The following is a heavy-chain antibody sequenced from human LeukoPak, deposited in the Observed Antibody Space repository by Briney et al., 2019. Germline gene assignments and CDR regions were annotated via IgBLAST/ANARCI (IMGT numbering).Heavy chain of an antibody. J-gene: IGHJ6*03. D-gene: IGHD6-13*01. CDR3: ARAAAAGTREPLVYYYYMDV. Sequence: SETLSLTCTVSGGSISSGGYYWSWIRQPPGKGLEWIGYIYHSGSTYYNPSLKSRVTISVDRSKNQFSLKLSSVTAADTAVYYCARAAAAGTREPLVYYYYMDVWGKGTTVTVSS. CDR2: IYHSGST. V-gene: IGHV4-30-2*01. CDR1: GGSISSGGYY.